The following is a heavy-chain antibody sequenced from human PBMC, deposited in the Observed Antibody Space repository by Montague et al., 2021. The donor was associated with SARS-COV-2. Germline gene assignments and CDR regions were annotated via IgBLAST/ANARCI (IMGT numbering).Heavy chain of an antibody. Sequence: TLSLTCTVSGGSISGDNYYRTWIRQHPGKGLEWIAYIYYTGSTYYNPSLQSRLRTSLDTSKNQFSLTLTSVTAADTAIYYCARNPGWGSRGAGYIDLWGRGTLVTVSS. V-gene: IGHV4-31*03. CDR1: GGSISGDNYY. CDR3: ARNPGWGSRGAGYIDL. J-gene: IGHJ2*01. D-gene: IGHD1-26*01. CDR2: IYYTGST.